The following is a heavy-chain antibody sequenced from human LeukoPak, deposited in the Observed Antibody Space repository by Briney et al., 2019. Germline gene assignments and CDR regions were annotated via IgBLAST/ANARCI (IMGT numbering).Heavy chain of an antibody. CDR3: ARSKEGGFDI. D-gene: IGHD1-26*01. V-gene: IGHV4-61*09. CDR2: IYTSGST. Sequence: SQTLSLTCTVSGGSISSGSYYWSWIRQPAGKGLEWIGHIYTSGSTNYNPSLKSRVTISVDTSKNQFSLKLSSVTAADTAVYYCARSKEGGFDIWGQGTMVTVSS. J-gene: IGHJ3*02. CDR1: GGSISSGSYY.